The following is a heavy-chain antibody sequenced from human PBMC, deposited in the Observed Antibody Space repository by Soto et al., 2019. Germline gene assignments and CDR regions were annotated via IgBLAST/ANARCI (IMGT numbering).Heavy chain of an antibody. D-gene: IGHD6-13*01. CDR3: ARQVAAAGTHKDYYYYGMDV. V-gene: IGHV5-51*01. CDR2: IYPGDSDT. CDR1: GYSFTSYW. Sequence: SLKISCKGSGYSFTSYWIGWVRQMPGKGLEWMGIIYPGDSDTRYSPSFQGQVTISADKSISTAYLQWSSLKASDTAMYYCARQVAAAGTHKDYYYYGMDVWGQGTTVTVSS. J-gene: IGHJ6*02.